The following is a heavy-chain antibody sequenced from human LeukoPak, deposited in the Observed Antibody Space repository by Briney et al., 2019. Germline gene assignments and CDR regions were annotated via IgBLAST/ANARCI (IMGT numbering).Heavy chain of an antibody. CDR2: VNPNSGRT. J-gene: IGHJ4*02. CDR1: GYTFIGYY. CDR3: ARDCLVGGSGVDY. D-gene: IGHD3-10*01. Sequence: GASVKVSCKASGYTFIGYYIHWVRQAPGEGLEWMGWVNPNSGRTHYAQKFLGRVTMTRDTSINAAYMELRMLNFDDTAVFYCARDCLVGGSGVDYWGQGTLVTVSS. V-gene: IGHV1-2*02.